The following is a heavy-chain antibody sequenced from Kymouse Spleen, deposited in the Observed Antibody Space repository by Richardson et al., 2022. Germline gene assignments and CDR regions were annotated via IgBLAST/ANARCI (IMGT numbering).Heavy chain of an antibody. CDR2: TYYRSKWYN. CDR1: GDSVSSNSAA. Sequence: QVQLQQSGPGLVKPSQTLSLTCAISGDSVSSNSAAWNWIRQSPSRGLEWLGRTYYRSKWYNDYAVSVKSRITINPDTSKNQFSLQLNSVTPEDTAVYYCARGRTMVRGVNYYYYGMDVWGQGTTVTVSS. CDR3: ARGRTMVRGVNYYYYGMDV. V-gene: IGHV6-1*01. D-gene: IGHD3-10*01. J-gene: IGHJ6*02.